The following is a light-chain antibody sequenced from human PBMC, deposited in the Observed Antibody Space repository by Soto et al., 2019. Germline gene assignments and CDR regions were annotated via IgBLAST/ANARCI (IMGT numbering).Light chain of an antibody. J-gene: IGKJ1*01. V-gene: IGKV3-11*01. CDR2: DAS. Sequence: EIVLTQSPAILSLSPGERATLSCRASQSVGRYLVWYQQKPGQAPSLLIYDASNRATGVPARFSGSGSGTDFTLTISSLESEDFAVYYCQHRNNWPRTLGQGTKVDI. CDR1: QSVGRY. CDR3: QHRNNWPRT.